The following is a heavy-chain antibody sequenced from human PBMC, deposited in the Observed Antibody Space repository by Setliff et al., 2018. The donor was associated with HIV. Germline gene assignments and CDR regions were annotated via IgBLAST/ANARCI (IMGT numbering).Heavy chain of an antibody. CDR3: AISGSPDSRPT. J-gene: IGHJ5*02. D-gene: IGHD3-10*01. Sequence: GESLKISCQAFGFPFTTYRISWVRQMPGKGLEWMGIIYPGDSDIRYSPSFQGQVTISADKSISTAYLQWSSLKASDTAIYYCAISGSPDSRPTWGQGTLVTVSS. CDR1: GFPFTTYR. CDR2: IYPGDSDI. V-gene: IGHV5-51*01.